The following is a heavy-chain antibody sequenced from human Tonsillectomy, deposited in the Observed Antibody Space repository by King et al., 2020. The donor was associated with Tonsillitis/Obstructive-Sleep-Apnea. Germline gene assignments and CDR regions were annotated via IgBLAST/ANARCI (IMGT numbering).Heavy chain of an antibody. J-gene: IGHJ3*02. V-gene: IGHV3-30*18. D-gene: IGHD3-3*01. CDR1: GFTFSSYG. CDR2: ISSDGSNK. Sequence: QLVQSGGGVVQPGRSLRLSCAASGFTFSSYGMHWVRQAPGKGLEWVAVISSDGSNKYSPDSVKGRFTISRDNSKNTLYLQMNSLRVEDTAVYYCAKPLAPLPIFGVLTPLDAFDIWGQGTMVTVSS. CDR3: AKPLAPLPIFGVLTPLDAFDI.